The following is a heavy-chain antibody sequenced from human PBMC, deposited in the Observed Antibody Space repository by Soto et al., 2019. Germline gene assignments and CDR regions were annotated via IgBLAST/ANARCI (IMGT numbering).Heavy chain of an antibody. J-gene: IGHJ4*02. CDR1: GFSLSNARMG. CDR3: ARGYYYDSSGYLDY. V-gene: IGHV2-26*01. D-gene: IGHD3-22*01. Sequence: QVTLKESGPVLVKPTETLTLTCTVSGFSLSNARMGVSWIRQPPGKALECLAPIFSKDEKSYSTSLKSRLTISKDTSKSQVVLTMTNMAPVDTATYYCARGYYYDSSGYLDYWGQGTLVTVSS. CDR2: IFSKDEK.